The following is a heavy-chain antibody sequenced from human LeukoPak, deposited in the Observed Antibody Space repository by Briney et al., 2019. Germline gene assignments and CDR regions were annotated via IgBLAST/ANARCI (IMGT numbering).Heavy chain of an antibody. CDR1: DFTVSTNY. Sequence: GGSLRLSCAASDFTVSTNYMPWVRQAPGKGLEWVSIIYSGGSAFYEDSVWGRFTISRDNSKKTLYLQMNRLRADDTAVYYCARAGDHYYGLDVWGQGTTVTVSS. D-gene: IGHD5-24*01. V-gene: IGHV3-66*01. J-gene: IGHJ6*02. CDR3: ARAGDHYYGLDV. CDR2: IYSGGSA.